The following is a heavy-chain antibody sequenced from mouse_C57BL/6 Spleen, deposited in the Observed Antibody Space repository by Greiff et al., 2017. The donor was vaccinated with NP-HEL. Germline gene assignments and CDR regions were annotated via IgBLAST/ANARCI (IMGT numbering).Heavy chain of an antibody. CDR2: IHPNSGST. CDR1: GYTFTSYW. Sequence: QVQLQQPGAELVKPGASVKLSCKASGYTFTSYWMHWVKQRPGQGLEWIGMIHPNSGSTNYNEKLKSKDTLTVDKSSSTAYMQLSSLTSEDSAVYYCARCRDGYYWYFDVWGTGTTVTVSS. V-gene: IGHV1-64*01. D-gene: IGHD2-3*01. CDR3: ARCRDGYYWYFDV. J-gene: IGHJ1*03.